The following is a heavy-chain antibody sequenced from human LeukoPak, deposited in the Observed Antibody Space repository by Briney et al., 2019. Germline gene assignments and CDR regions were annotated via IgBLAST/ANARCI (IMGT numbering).Heavy chain of an antibody. CDR3: ARGRTTYYYDSSGYLFDY. V-gene: IGHV4-4*07. CDR2: IYTSGST. Sequence: SETLSLTCTVSGGSISSYYWSWIRQPAGKGLEWIGRIYTSGSTNYNPSLKSRVTMSVDTSKNQFSLKLSSVTAADTAVYYCARGRTTYYYDSSGYLFDYWGQGTLVTVSS. J-gene: IGHJ4*02. D-gene: IGHD3-22*01. CDR1: GGSISSYY.